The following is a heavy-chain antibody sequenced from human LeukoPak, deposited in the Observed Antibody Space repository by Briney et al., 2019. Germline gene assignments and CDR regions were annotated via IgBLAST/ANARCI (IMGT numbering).Heavy chain of an antibody. CDR1: GFTFSSYS. J-gene: IGHJ4*02. CDR3: ARVPTYYYDSSGQVDY. Sequence: GGSLRLSCAASGFTFSSYSMNWVRQAPGKGLEWVSSISSSSSYIYYADSVKGRFTISRDNAKNSLYLQMNSLRAEDTAVYYCARVPTYYYDSSGQVDYWGQGTLVTVSS. V-gene: IGHV3-21*01. D-gene: IGHD3-22*01. CDR2: ISSSSSYI.